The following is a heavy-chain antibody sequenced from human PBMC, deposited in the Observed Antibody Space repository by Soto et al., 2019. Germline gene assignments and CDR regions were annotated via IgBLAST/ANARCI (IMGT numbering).Heavy chain of an antibody. CDR3: ARDRSGSYGNAFDI. D-gene: IGHD1-26*01. V-gene: IGHV3-21*01. CDR1: GFTFSSYA. Sequence: EVQLLESGGGLVQPGGSLRLSCVASGFTFSSYAVSWVRQAPGKGPEWISSISSSSSYIYYADSVKGRFTISRDNAKNSLYLQMNSLRAEDTAVYYCARDRSGSYGNAFDIWGQGTMVTVSS. CDR2: ISSSSSYI. J-gene: IGHJ3*02.